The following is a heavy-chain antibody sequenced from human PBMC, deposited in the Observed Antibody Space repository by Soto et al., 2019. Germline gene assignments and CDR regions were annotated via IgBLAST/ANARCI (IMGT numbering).Heavy chain of an antibody. CDR2: IYYSGST. CDR1: GGSISSSSYY. V-gene: IGHV4-39*01. Sequence: PSETLSLTCTVSGGSISSSSYYWGWIRQPPGKGLEWIGSIYYSGSTYYNPSLKSRVTISVDTSNNQFSLKLSSVTAADTAVYYCAAHPHDFWSVYYPSAFDIWGQGTMVTVSS. J-gene: IGHJ3*02. D-gene: IGHD3-3*01. CDR3: AAHPHDFWSVYYPSAFDI.